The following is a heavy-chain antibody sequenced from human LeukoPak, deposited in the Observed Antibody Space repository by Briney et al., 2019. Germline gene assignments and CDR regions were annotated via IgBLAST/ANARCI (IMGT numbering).Heavy chain of an antibody. CDR3: AREYYDILTGYFEYFQH. Sequence: PSETLSLTCTVYGGSISSSSYYWRWIRQPPGKGLEWSGCIYYSGSTYYHPSLKSRVTISVDTSKNQFSLKLSSVTAADTAVYYCAREYYDILTGYFEYFQHWGQGTLVTVSS. CDR1: GGSISSSSYY. V-gene: IGHV4-39*02. J-gene: IGHJ1*01. D-gene: IGHD3-9*01. CDR2: IYYSGST.